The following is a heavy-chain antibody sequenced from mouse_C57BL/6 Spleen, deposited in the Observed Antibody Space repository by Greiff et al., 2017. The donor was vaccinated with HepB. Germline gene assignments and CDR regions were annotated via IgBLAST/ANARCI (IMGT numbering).Heavy chain of an antibody. CDR2: IDPSDSYT. CDR3: ARSLYGTIFDY. Sequence: VQLQQPGAELVKPGASVKQSCKASGYTFTSYWMQWVKQRPGQGLEWIGEIDPSDSYTNYNQKFKGKATLTVDTSSSTAYMQLSSLTSEDSAVYYCARSLYGTIFDYWGQGTTLTVSS. D-gene: IGHD2-1*01. V-gene: IGHV1-50*01. J-gene: IGHJ2*01. CDR1: GYTFTSYW.